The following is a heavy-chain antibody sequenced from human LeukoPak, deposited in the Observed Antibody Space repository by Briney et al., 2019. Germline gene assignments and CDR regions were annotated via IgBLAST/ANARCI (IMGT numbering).Heavy chain of an antibody. CDR2: FDPKDGET. CDR3: ARGDSSGWYSSAFDI. V-gene: IGHV1-24*01. Sequence: ASVKVSCKVSGYTLTELSMHWVRQAPGKGLEWMGSFDPKDGETIYAQKFQGRVTMTRDTSISTAYMELSRLRSDDTAVYYCARGDSSGWYSSAFDIWGQGTMVTVSS. J-gene: IGHJ3*02. CDR1: GYTLTELS. D-gene: IGHD6-19*01.